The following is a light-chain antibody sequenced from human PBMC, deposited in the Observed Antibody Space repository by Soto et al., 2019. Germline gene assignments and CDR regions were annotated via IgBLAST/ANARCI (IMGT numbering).Light chain of an antibody. CDR2: DTN. CDR1: TGAVTSGHF. Sequence: QAVVTPEPSLTVSPGGTGTLTCGSSTGAVTSGHFPFWFQQKPGQAPRALIDDTNTKHSWTPARFSGSLLWGKAALTLSGAQPEDEADYYCFLAYSGARVFGGGTKLTVL. CDR3: FLAYSGARV. V-gene: IGLV7-46*01. J-gene: IGLJ2*01.